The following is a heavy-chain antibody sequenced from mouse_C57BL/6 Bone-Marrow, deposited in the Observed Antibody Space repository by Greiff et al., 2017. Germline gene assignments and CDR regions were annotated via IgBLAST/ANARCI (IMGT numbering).Heavy chain of an antibody. V-gene: IGHV1-52*01. CDR3: ARKACYCNLDY. D-gene: IGHD2-10*01. J-gene: IGHJ2*01. CDR2: IDPSDSET. Sequence: QVQLQQPGAELVRPGSSVKLSCKASGYTFTSYWMHWVKQRPIQGLEWIGNIDPSDSETHYNQKFKDKATLTVDKSSSTAYMQLSSLTSEDSAVYYCARKACYCNLDYWGQGTTLTVSS. CDR1: GYTFTSYW.